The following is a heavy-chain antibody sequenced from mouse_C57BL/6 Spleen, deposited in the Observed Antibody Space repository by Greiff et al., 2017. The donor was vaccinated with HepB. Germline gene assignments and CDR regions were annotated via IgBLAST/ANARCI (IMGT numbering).Heavy chain of an antibody. CDR1: GYTFTSYW. J-gene: IGHJ4*01. V-gene: IGHV1-72*01. CDR2: IDPNSGGT. Sequence: VQLQQPGAELVKPGASVKLSCKASGYTFTSYWMHWVKQRPGRGLEWIGRIDPNSGGTKYNEKFKSKATLTVDKPSSTAYMELSSLTSEDSAVYYCARPHQSSIYYYGRMDYWGQGTSVTVSS. D-gene: IGHD1-1*01. CDR3: ARPHQSSIYYYGRMDY.